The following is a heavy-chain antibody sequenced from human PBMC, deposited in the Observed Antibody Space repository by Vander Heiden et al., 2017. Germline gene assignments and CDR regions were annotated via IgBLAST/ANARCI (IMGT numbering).Heavy chain of an antibody. V-gene: IGHV3-73*02. CDR1: GFIFSGSA. D-gene: IGHD3-22*01. Sequence: EVQLVESGGTLVQPGGSLKLSCAASGFIFSGSAMHWVRPASGKGLEWVGRIRSKANIYATEYAASVRGRFTISRDDSQNTAYLQMNSLKTEDTAVYYCTGPTGDSSSSGFDYWGRGTLVTVSS. CDR3: TGPTGDSSSSGFDY. CDR2: IRSKANIYAT. J-gene: IGHJ4*02.